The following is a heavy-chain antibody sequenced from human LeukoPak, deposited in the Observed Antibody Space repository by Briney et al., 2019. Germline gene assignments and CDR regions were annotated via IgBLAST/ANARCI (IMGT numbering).Heavy chain of an antibody. D-gene: IGHD6-19*01. J-gene: IGHJ4*02. V-gene: IGHV3-23*01. CDR2: ISGGGGST. Sequence: GGSLRLSCAASGFTFTSYSMNWVRQAPGKGLEWVSTISGGGGSTYYADSVKGRFTISRDNPKNTLYLQMNSLRAEDTAVYYCARVYSSGWYYDYWGQGTLVTVSS. CDR3: ARVYSSGWYYDY. CDR1: GFTFTSYS.